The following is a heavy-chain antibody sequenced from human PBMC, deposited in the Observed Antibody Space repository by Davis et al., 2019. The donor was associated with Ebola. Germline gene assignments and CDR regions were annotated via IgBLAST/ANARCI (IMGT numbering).Heavy chain of an antibody. V-gene: IGHV4-31*03. D-gene: IGHD5-12*01. Sequence: PSETLSLTCIVSGGSISSGGYSWSWIRQHPGKGLEWIAYINYSGSTYYNPSLKSRVTISLDTSKNHFSLNLSSVTAADTAVYYCARDEGYNGYEDHWFDFWGQGTLVTVSS. J-gene: IGHJ5*01. CDR3: ARDEGYNGYEDHWFDF. CDR2: INYSGST. CDR1: GGSISSGGYS.